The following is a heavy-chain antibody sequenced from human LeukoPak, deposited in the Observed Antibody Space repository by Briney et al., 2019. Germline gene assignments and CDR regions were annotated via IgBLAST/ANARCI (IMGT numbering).Heavy chain of an antibody. CDR1: GFTFSGQW. CDR3: AMATR. CDR2: IKEDGSAT. V-gene: IGHV3-7*04. Sequence: GGSLRPSCAASGFTFSGQWMSWVRQAPGKGLEWVANIKEDGSATSYVDSVKGRFTISRDNAKSSLYLQMNSLRVDDTAVYYCAMATRWGQGTLVTVSS. J-gene: IGHJ4*02.